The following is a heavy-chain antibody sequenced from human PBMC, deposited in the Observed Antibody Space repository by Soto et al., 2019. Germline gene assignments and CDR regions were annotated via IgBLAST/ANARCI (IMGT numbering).Heavy chain of an antibody. CDR2: ITSSSNYI. CDR3: AREGDAASLEY. V-gene: IGHV3-21*01. D-gene: IGHD3-16*01. CDR1: GFTFSSYS. J-gene: IGHJ4*02. Sequence: EVRLVESGGGLVEPEGSLRLSCAASGFTFSSYSMNWVRQAPGKGLEWVSCITSSSNYIYYADSVKGRFTISRDNAKNSLFLQMNSLRPEDTAVYYCAREGDAASLEYWGQGTLVTVSS.